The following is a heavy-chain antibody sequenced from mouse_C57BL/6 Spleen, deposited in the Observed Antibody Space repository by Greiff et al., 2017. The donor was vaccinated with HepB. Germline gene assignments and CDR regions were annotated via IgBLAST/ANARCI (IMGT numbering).Heavy chain of an antibody. Sequence: EVQLQQSGPELVKPGASVKISCKASGYTFTDYYMNWVKQSHGKSLEWIGDINPNNGGTSYNQKFKGKATLTVDKSSSTAYMELRSLTSEDSAVYYCARSEGYYGNYYYAMDYWGQGTSVTVSS. V-gene: IGHV1-26*01. D-gene: IGHD2-1*01. CDR2: INPNNGGT. J-gene: IGHJ4*01. CDR3: ARSEGYYGNYYYAMDY. CDR1: GYTFTDYY.